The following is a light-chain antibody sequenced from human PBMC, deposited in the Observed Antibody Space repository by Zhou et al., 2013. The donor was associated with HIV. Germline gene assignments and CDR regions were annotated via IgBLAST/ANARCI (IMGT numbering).Light chain of an antibody. CDR1: QSLLHSNGYNY. J-gene: IGKJ4*01. V-gene: IGKV2-28*01. CDR2: DAS. CDR3: QQYDNLPVT. Sequence: EIVMTQTPLSLSITPGEQASMSCRSSQSLLHSNGYNYLDWYLQKPGQSPQLLIYDASNLETGVPSRFSGSGSGTDFTFTISSLQPEDIATYYCQQYDNLPVTFGGGTKVEIK.